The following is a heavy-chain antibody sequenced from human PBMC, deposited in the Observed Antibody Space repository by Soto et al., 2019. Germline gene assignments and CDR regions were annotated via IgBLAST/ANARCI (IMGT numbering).Heavy chain of an antibody. D-gene: IGHD1-26*01. Sequence: GGSLRLSCAASGFTFSSYGMHWVRQAPGKGLEWVAVISYDGSNKYYADSVKGRFTISRDNSKNTLYLQMNSLRAEDTAVYYCAKSGAGYTYGVYFDYWGQGTLVTVSS. V-gene: IGHV3-30*18. J-gene: IGHJ4*02. CDR1: GFTFSSYG. CDR3: AKSGAGYTYGVYFDY. CDR2: ISYDGSNK.